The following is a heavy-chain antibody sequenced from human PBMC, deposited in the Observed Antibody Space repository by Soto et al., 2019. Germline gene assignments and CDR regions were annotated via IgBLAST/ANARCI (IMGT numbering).Heavy chain of an antibody. Sequence: ASVKVSCKASGYTFTGYYMHWVRQAPGQGLEWMGWINPNSGGTNYAQKFQGWVTMTRETSISTAYMELSRLRSDDTAVYYCARGGWSAPALYYYYYYMDVWGKGTTVTVSS. CDR1: GYTFTGYY. D-gene: IGHD2-15*01. J-gene: IGHJ6*03. CDR2: INPNSGGT. CDR3: ARGGWSAPALYYYYYYMDV. V-gene: IGHV1-2*04.